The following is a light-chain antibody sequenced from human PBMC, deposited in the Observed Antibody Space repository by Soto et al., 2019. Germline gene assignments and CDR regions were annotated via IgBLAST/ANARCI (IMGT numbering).Light chain of an antibody. CDR1: QTATSN. Sequence: EIVMTQSPATLSVSPGKRATLSCRASQTATSNIAWYQHKPGQAPRLLIYGASTRATGIPARFSGSGSGTEFTLTISGLQSDDFAIYYCQQYKNWLALTFGGGTQVEIK. J-gene: IGKJ4*01. CDR3: QQYKNWLALT. V-gene: IGKV3-15*01. CDR2: GAS.